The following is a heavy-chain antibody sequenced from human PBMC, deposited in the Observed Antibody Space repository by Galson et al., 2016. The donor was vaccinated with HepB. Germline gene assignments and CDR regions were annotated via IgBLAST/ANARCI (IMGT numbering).Heavy chain of an antibody. V-gene: IGHV4-31*03. CDR1: GGSIRSGDFC. J-gene: IGHJ4*02. D-gene: IGHD4-23*01. CDR2: ICYSGST. CDR3: AAIFSLRWFDY. Sequence: PLSLTCTVSGGSIRSGDFCWSWIRQHPGKGLEWIGSICYSGSTYYNPSLKSRLIISVDTSKNQFSLKLNSVTAADSAVYYCAAIFSLRWFDYWGQGALVTVSS.